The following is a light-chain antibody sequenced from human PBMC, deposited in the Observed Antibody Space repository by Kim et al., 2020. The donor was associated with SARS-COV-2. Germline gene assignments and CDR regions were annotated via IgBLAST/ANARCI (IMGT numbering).Light chain of an antibody. V-gene: IGKV3-15*01. Sequence: CHGERPTLSCRASQSVSTNIAWYQQKPGQAPRLLIYGASTRATGIPARFSGSGSGTEFTLTISSLQSEDFAVYYCQEYNNWPPLTFGGGTKVEIK. CDR2: GAS. J-gene: IGKJ4*01. CDR1: QSVSTN. CDR3: QEYNNWPPLT.